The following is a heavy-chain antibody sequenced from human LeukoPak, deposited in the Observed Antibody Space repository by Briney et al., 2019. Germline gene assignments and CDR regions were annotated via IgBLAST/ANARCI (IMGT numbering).Heavy chain of an antibody. CDR2: IYSGGRT. Sequence: QPGGSLSLSCAPSGFTVSIKYMSWVRHAPETGLGWVSIIYSGGRTYYEDSVKGRFTISRDNSKNTLYLQIDSLRAEDTSACHCARVSVSGYYDAFDMWGEGTMVTVSS. CDR1: GFTVSIKY. J-gene: IGHJ3*02. V-gene: IGHV3-53*01. D-gene: IGHD3-3*01. CDR3: ARVSVSGYYDAFDM.